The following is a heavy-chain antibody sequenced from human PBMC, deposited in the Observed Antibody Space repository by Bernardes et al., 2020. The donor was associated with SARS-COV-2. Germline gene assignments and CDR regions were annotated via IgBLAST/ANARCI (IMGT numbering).Heavy chain of an antibody. J-gene: IGHJ4*02. CDR2: ISAYNGNT. Sequence: ASVKVSCKASGYTFTSYGISWVRQAPGQGLEWMGWISAYNGNTNYAQKLQGRVTMTTDTSTSTAYMELRSLRSDDTAVYYCARGDYVWGSYRPAHNFDYWGQGTLVTVSS. D-gene: IGHD3-16*02. CDR1: GYTFTSYG. CDR3: ARGDYVWGSYRPAHNFDY. V-gene: IGHV1-18*01.